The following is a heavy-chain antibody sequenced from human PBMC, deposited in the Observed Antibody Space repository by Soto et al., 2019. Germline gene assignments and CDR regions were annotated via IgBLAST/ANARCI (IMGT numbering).Heavy chain of an antibody. CDR1: GYTFTSYD. Sequence: VKVSCKASGYTFTSYDINWVRQATGQGLEWMGWMNPNSGNTGYAQKFQGRVTMTRNTSISTAYMELSSLRSEDTAVYYCAREIRYFYWSHYYYYGMDVWGQGTTVPVSS. D-gene: IGHD3-9*01. J-gene: IGHJ6*02. V-gene: IGHV1-8*01. CDR2: MNPNSGNT. CDR3: AREIRYFYWSHYYYYGMDV.